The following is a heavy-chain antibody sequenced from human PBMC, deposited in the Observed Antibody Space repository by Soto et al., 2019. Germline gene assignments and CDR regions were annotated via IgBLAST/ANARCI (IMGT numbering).Heavy chain of an antibody. V-gene: IGHV1-46*01. CDR1: GYTFTRHY. CDR2: INPSGGDT. Sequence: WASVKVSCKASGYTFTRHYIHWVRQAPGQGLEWMGIINPSGGDTSYALRFQGRVTMTRDTSTNTVYMEVSRLRSEDTAFYYCARENYRALDYWGQGALVTVSS. J-gene: IGHJ4*02. CDR3: ARENYRALDY. D-gene: IGHD3-10*01.